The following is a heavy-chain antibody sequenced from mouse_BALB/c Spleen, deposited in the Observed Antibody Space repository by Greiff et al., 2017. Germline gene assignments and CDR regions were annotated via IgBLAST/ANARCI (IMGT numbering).Heavy chain of an antibody. CDR2: INPSSGYT. CDR3: ARYYGSPLYFDY. D-gene: IGHD1-1*01. Sequence: VQLQESGAELARPGASVKMSCKASGYTFTSYTMHWVKQRPGQGLEWIGYINPSSGYTNYNQKFKDKATLTADKSSSTAYMQLSSLTSEDSAVYYCARYYGSPLYFDYWGQGTTLTVSS. CDR1: GYTFTSYT. J-gene: IGHJ2*01. V-gene: IGHV1-4*01.